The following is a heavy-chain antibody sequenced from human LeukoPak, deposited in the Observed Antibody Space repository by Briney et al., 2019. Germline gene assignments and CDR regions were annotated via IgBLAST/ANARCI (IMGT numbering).Heavy chain of an antibody. CDR2: IYPGDSDT. D-gene: IGHD2-8*01. V-gene: IGHV5-51*01. J-gene: IGHJ3*01. CDR1: GYSFISYW. CDR3: AREMGSGSRMSFDV. Sequence: GESLRISCQASGYSFISYWIGWVRQMPGKGLEWMGIIYPGDSDTKYSPSFQGQVTFSADKVSNTAYLQWSSLKSSDTAMYYCAREMGSGSRMSFDVWGQGTMVTASS.